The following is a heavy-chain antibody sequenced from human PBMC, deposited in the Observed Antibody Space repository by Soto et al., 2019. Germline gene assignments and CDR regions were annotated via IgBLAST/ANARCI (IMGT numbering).Heavy chain of an antibody. J-gene: IGHJ4*02. Sequence: PGGSLRLSCASSGFTFSTYTMNWVRQAPGKGLEWVSSINGRGNYIYYADSVKGRFTISRDNAKNSLYLQMDRLRAEDTALYYCVREDGIVGANSAFDYWGLGA. CDR2: INGRGNYI. V-gene: IGHV3-21*01. CDR1: GFTFSTYT. D-gene: IGHD1-26*01. CDR3: VREDGIVGANSAFDY.